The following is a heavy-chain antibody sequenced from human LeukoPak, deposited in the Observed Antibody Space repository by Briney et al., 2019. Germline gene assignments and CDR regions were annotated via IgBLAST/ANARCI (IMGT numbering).Heavy chain of an antibody. CDR3: ARIGGDRHPIEY. D-gene: IGHD2-21*02. J-gene: IGHJ4*02. CDR2: IWYDGTNK. Sequence: PGGSLRLSCSASGFTFSTYPMHWVRQAPGKGLEWVAVIWYDGTNKYYADSVKGRFTISRDNSKNTLYLQMNSLRAEDTAVYYCARIGGDRHPIEYWGQGTLVTVSS. CDR1: GFTFSTYP. V-gene: IGHV3-33*08.